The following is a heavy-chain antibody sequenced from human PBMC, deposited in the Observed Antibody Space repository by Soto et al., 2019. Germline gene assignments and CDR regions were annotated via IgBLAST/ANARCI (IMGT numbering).Heavy chain of an antibody. CDR3: ARCDPSQWLVPNYYYYGMDV. CDR1: GFTFSSYA. CDR2: ISGSGGST. D-gene: IGHD6-19*01. Sequence: GGSLRLSCAASGFTFSSYAMSWVRQAPGKGLEWVSAISGSGGSTYYADSVKGRFTISRDNSKNTLYLQMNSLRAEDTAVYYCARCDPSQWLVPNYYYYGMDVWGQGTTVTVSS. J-gene: IGHJ6*02. V-gene: IGHV3-23*01.